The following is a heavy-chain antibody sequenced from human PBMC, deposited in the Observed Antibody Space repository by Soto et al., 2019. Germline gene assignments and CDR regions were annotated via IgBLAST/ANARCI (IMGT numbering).Heavy chain of an antibody. J-gene: IGHJ3*02. V-gene: IGHV3-30*03. CDR1: GFTFSSYG. Sequence: QVQLVESGGGVVQPGRSLRLSCAASGFTFSSYGMHWVRQAPGKGLEWVAVISYDGSNKYYADSVKGRFTISRDNSKNTLYLQMNSLRAEGTAVYYCARSITGTTVSAFDIWGQGTMVTVSS. CDR3: ARSITGTTVSAFDI. CDR2: ISYDGSNK. D-gene: IGHD1-20*01.